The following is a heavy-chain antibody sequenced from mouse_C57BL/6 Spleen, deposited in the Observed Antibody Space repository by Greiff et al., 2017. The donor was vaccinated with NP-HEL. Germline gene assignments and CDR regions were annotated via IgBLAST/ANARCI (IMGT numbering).Heavy chain of an antibody. Sequence: QVQLQQPGAELVKPGASVKMSCKASGYTFTSYWITWVKQRPGQGLEWIGDIYPGSGSTNYNEKFKSKATLTVDTSSSTAYMQLSSLTSEDSAVYYCARNSAYDGPAWFAYWGQGTLVTVSA. J-gene: IGHJ3*01. CDR1: GYTFTSYW. CDR3: ARNSAYDGPAWFAY. CDR2: IYPGSGST. V-gene: IGHV1-55*01. D-gene: IGHD2-2*01.